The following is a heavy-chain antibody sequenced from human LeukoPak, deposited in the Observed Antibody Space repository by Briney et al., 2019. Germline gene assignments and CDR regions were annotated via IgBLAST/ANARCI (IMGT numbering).Heavy chain of an antibody. CDR1: GYTFTSYG. J-gene: IGHJ5*02. Sequence: ASVKVSCKASGYTFTSYGITWVRQAPGQGLEWMGWISAYNGKTNYAQDLQGRVTMTTATSTSTAYMELRSLRSGDTAVYYCARTTLPNYGDYRPHPFDPWGQGTLVTVSS. CDR3: ARTTLPNYGDYRPHPFDP. V-gene: IGHV1-18*01. D-gene: IGHD4-17*01. CDR2: ISAYNGKT.